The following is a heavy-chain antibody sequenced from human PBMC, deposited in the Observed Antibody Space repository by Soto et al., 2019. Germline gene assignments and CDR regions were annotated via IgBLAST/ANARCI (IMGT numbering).Heavy chain of an antibody. Sequence: PGGSLRLSCAASGFTFTRYSMNWVRQAPGKGLEWVSSISSTTNYTYYADSVKGRFTISRDDSKNTLFLHMNSLRAADTAVYYCARGQRALITYGPFDPWGQGTLVTVSS. J-gene: IGHJ5*02. CDR3: ARGQRALITYGPFDP. V-gene: IGHV3-21*04. CDR1: GFTFTRYS. CDR2: ISSTTNYT. D-gene: IGHD4-17*01.